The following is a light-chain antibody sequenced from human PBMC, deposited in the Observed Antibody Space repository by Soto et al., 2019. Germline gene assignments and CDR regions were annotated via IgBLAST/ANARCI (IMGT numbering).Light chain of an antibody. CDR2: AAA. CDR1: QSISSY. CDR3: QQSYSTPSIT. J-gene: IGKJ5*01. V-gene: IGKV1-39*01. Sequence: IQMTQSSSSLCASVADRVTLTLRASQSISSYLNWYQQKPVRAPKLLIYAAASLHSGVPSRLTGSESRTDFTLTISSLQPEDFAIYHCQQSYSTPSITFGQGTRLEIK.